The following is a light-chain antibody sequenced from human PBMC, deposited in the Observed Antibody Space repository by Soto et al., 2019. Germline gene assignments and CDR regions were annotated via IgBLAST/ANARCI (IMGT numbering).Light chain of an antibody. CDR1: SSNIGAGYD. V-gene: IGLV1-40*01. Sequence: QSVLTQPPSVSGAPGQRVPISCPGSSSNIGAGYDVHWYQQLPGTAPKLLIYGNSNRPSGVPDRFSGSKSGTSASLAITGLQAEDEADYYCQSYDSSLSAYYVFGTGNKVTVL. J-gene: IGLJ1*01. CDR2: GNS. CDR3: QSYDSSLSAYYV.